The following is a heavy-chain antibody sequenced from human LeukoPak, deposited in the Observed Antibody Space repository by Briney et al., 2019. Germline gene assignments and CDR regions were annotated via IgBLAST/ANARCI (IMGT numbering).Heavy chain of an antibody. CDR1: GFTLSGFW. Sequence: GGSLRLSCTASGFTLSGFWMYWVRQVPGKGLISVSRINVDGSIISYADSVKGRFTISRDSAKNTLYLQMNSLRAEDTALYYCVRDSSASYWGQGTLVTVSS. CDR3: VRDSSASY. D-gene: IGHD3-22*01. CDR2: INVDGSII. J-gene: IGHJ4*02. V-gene: IGHV3-74*01.